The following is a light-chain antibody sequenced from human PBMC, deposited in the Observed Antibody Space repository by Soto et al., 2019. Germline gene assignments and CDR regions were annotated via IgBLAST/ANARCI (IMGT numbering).Light chain of an antibody. Sequence: DIQMTQSPSTLSASVGDRVTITCRASQSISSWLAWYQQKPGKAPKLLIYDASSLESGVPSRFSGSGSGTEFNLTISRLQPDDFEAYYCQQYNSYSWTFGQGTKVEIK. CDR2: DAS. V-gene: IGKV1-5*01. CDR1: QSISSW. J-gene: IGKJ1*01. CDR3: QQYNSYSWT.